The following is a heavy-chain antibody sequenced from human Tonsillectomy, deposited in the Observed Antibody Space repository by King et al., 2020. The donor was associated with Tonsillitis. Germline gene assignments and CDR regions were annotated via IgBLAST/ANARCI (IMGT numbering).Heavy chain of an antibody. CDR2: ISYSAGGT. Sequence: VQLVESGGGLVQPGGSLRLSCAASGFTFSSFAMTWVRQAPGKGLEGVSSISYSAGGTYYADSVNGRFTISRDNSKNTLYLQVNGLRAEDPAVYYCAKLLRSGYHLYYMDVWGKGTTVTVSS. CDR1: GFTFSSFA. V-gene: IGHV3-23*04. D-gene: IGHD3-3*01. CDR3: AKLLRSGYHLYYMDV. J-gene: IGHJ6*03.